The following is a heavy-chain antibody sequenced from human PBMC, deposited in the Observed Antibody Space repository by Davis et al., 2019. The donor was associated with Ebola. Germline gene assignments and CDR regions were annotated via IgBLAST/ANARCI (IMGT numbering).Heavy chain of an antibody. CDR3: AREPWVGHSSSDY. V-gene: IGHV3-21*01. J-gene: IGHJ4*02. CDR1: GFPFSSYS. Sequence: GESLKIPCAASGFPFSSYSMNWVRQAPGKGLEWVSSISSRSSYIYYAHSVKGRFTISSDNAKNSLYLQMNSLRAEDTAVYYCAREPWVGHSSSDYWDQGTLVTVSS. D-gene: IGHD6-6*01. CDR2: ISSRSSYI.